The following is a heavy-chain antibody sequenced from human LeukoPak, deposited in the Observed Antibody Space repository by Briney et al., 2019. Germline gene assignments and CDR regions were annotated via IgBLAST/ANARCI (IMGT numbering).Heavy chain of an antibody. CDR3: ARDSDDYNYDY. CDR2: IYHSGST. CDR1: GYSISSGYY. J-gene: IGHJ4*02. D-gene: IGHD5-24*01. Sequence: SETLSLTCTVSGYSISSGYYWGWIRQPPGKGLEWVGSIYHSGSTYYNPSLKSRVTISVDTSKNQFSLKLSSVTAADTAVYYCARDSDDYNYDYWGQGTLVTVSS. V-gene: IGHV4-38-2*02.